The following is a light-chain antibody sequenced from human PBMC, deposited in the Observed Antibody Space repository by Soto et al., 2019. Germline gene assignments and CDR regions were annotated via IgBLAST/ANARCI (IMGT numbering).Light chain of an antibody. CDR2: AAS. Sequence: DIHMTQYPSSLSASVGDRVTITCRASQAISNYLAWYQQKPGKVPKLLIYAASTLQSGVPSRFSGSGSGTDFTLTISSLQPDDVATYYCQRYNSAPRTFGQGTKVDIK. CDR1: QAISNY. CDR3: QRYNSAPRT. J-gene: IGKJ1*01. V-gene: IGKV1-27*01.